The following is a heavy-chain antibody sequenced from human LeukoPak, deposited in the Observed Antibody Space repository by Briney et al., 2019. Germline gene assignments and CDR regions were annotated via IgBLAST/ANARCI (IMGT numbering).Heavy chain of an antibody. V-gene: IGHV4-34*01. J-gene: IGHJ4*02. CDR1: DGSFSGYY. CDR3: ATCPPYSEYYFDY. D-gene: IGHD5-12*01. Sequence: PSETLSLTCAVYDGSFSGYYWSWIRQPPGKGLEWIGEINHSGSTYYNPSLQGRVTISVGTSKNQFSLKLSSVTAADTAVYYCATCPPYSEYYFDYWGQGTLVTVSS. CDR2: INHSGST.